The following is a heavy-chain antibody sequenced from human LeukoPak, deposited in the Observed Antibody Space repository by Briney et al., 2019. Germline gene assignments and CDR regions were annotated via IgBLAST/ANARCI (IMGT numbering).Heavy chain of an antibody. CDR2: IYSGGST. D-gene: IGHD4-11*01. J-gene: IGHJ4*02. CDR1: GFTVSSNY. CDR3: ASRREYSNLYYFDY. V-gene: IGHV3-53*01. Sequence: PGGSLRLSCAASGFTVSSNYMSWVRQAPGKGLEWVSVIYSGGSTYYADSVKGRFTISRDNSKNTLYLQMNSLRAEDTAVYYCASRREYSNLYYFDYWGQGTLVTVSS.